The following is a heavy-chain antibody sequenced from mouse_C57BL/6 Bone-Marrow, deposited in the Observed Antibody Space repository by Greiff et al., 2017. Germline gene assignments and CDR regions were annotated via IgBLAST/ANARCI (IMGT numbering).Heavy chain of an antibody. J-gene: IGHJ2*01. D-gene: IGHD1-1*01. V-gene: IGHV1-62-2*01. CDR3: ARHEDWVLRFDY. CDR1: GYTFTEYT. CDR2: FYPGSGSI. Sequence: VKLMESGAELVKPGASVKLSCKASGYTFTEYTIHWVKQRSGQGLEWIGWFYPGSGSIKYNEKFKDKATLTADKSSSTVYMELSRLTSEDSAVYFCARHEDWVLRFDYWGQGTTLTVSS.